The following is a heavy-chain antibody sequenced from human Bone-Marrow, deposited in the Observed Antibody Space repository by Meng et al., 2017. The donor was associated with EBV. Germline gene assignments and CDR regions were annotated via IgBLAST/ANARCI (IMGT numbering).Heavy chain of an antibody. D-gene: IGHD6-13*01. V-gene: IGHV4-30-4*01. CDR2: IYYSGST. CDR3: ASGSTAAGTDY. J-gene: IGHJ4*02. CDR1: GGSISSGGYY. Sequence: VQMQEWVPGLVKPSQTLSLTCAFSGGSISSGGYYWSWIRQPPGKGLEWIGYIYYSGSTYYNPSLKSRVTISVDTSKNQFSLKLSSVTAADTAVYYCASGSTAAGTDYWGQGTLVTVSS.